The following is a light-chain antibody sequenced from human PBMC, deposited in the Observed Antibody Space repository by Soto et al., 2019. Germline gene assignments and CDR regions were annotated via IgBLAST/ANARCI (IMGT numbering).Light chain of an antibody. J-gene: IGLJ2*01. CDR1: SSDVGSYNR. CDR3: SSYTSSSTVV. CDR2: EVN. V-gene: IGLV2-18*02. Sequence: QSALTQPPSVSGSPGQSVTISCTGTSSDVGSYNRVSWYQQPPGTAPKLMIYEVNNRPSGVPDRFSGSKSGNTASLTISGLQAGDEADYYCSSYTSSSTVVFGGGTKLTVL.